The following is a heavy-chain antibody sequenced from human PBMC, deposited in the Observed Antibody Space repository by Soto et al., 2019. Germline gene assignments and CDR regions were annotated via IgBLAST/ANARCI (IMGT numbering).Heavy chain of an antibody. Sequence: QITLEETGPTLVKPTQTLTLTCTFSGFSLTTGRVGVGWIRQPPGKALEWLAVIHWNDDNHYSPSLKSTLPINNDTSKNQVVDTLTNMDPVDTATYYCTHILLGSEQGYWGQGTLVTV. D-gene: IGHD2-15*01. CDR3: THILLGSEQGY. CDR1: GFSLTTGRVG. J-gene: IGHJ4*02. V-gene: IGHV2-5*01. CDR2: IHWNDDN.